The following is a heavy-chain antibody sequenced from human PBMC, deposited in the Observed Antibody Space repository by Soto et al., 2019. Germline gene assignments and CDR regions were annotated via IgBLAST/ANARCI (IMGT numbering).Heavy chain of an antibody. V-gene: IGHV3-33*01. CDR1: GFTFSSYG. Sequence: LSLTCAASGFTFSSYGMHWVRQAPGKGLEWVAVIWYDGSNKYYADSVKGRFTISRGNSKNTLYLQMNSLRAEDTAVYYWARDTAPTEGLWFGELQPSFDPWGQGTLVTVSS. J-gene: IGHJ5*02. CDR2: IWYDGSNK. D-gene: IGHD3-10*01. CDR3: ARDTAPTEGLWFGELQPSFDP.